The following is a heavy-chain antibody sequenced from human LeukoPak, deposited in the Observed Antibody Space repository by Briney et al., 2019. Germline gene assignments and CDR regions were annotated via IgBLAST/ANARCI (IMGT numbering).Heavy chain of an antibody. Sequence: GSLRLSCAASGFTFSSYAMSWIRQPPGKGLEWIGSIYYSGSTYYNPSLKSRVTISVDTSKNQFSLKLSSVTAADTAVYYCARERAGNYFDYWGQGTLVTVSS. CDR3: ARERAGNYFDY. CDR2: IYYSGST. CDR1: GFTFSSYA. V-gene: IGHV4-39*02. J-gene: IGHJ4*02.